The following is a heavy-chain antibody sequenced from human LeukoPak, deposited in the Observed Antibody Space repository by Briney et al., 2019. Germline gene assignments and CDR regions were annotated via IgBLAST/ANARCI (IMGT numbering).Heavy chain of an antibody. CDR1: GFTFSSYS. Sequence: PGGSLRLSCAASGFTFSSYSMNWVRQAPGKGLEWVSSTSSSSSYIYYADSVKGRFTISRDNAKNSLYLQMNSLRAEDTAVYYCARQLGHYGGNSFLVDYWGQGTLVTVSS. V-gene: IGHV3-21*01. J-gene: IGHJ4*02. CDR3: ARQLGHYGGNSFLVDY. CDR2: TSSSSSYI. D-gene: IGHD4-23*01.